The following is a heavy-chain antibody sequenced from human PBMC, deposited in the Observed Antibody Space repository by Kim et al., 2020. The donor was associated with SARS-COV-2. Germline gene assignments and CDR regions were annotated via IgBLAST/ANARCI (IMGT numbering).Heavy chain of an antibody. CDR2: IFYSGAT. CDR3: ARIYARTIDY. D-gene: IGHD3-16*01. CDR1: GGSINNYY. V-gene: IGHV4-59*01. J-gene: IGHJ4*02. Sequence: SETLSLTCTVSGGSINNYYWNWIRQPPGKGLEYIGDIFYSGATHYNPSLKSRVTISLDASKNQFSLKLSSVTAADTAVFYCARIYARTIDYCGLGTLVTVSS.